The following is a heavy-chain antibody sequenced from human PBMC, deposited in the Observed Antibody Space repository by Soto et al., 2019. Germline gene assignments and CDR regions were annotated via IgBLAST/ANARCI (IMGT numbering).Heavy chain of an antibody. CDR2: IIPIFGTA. CDR1: GGTFSSYA. J-gene: IGHJ6*02. V-gene: IGHV1-69*13. CDR3: ARDSTNYYGMDV. Sequence: SVKVSCKASGGTFSSYAISWVRQAPGQGLEWMGGIIPIFGTANYAQKFQGRVTITADESTSTAYMELSSLRSEDTAVYYCARDSTNYYGMDVWGQGTTVTVSS.